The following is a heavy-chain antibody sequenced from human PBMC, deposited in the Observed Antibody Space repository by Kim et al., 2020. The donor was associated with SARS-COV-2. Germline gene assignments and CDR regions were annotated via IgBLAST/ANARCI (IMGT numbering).Heavy chain of an antibody. V-gene: IGHV3-23*01. J-gene: IGHJ5*02. CDR3: AKDPPWFDP. Sequence: GGSLRHSCAASGFTFSSHAMSWLRQAPGKGLEWVSGISGNDDSTFYADSVKGRFTISRDNSKNMLFLQMNSLRVDDTAVYYCAKDPPWFDPWGQGTLVAVSS. CDR2: ISGNDDST. CDR1: GFTFSSHA.